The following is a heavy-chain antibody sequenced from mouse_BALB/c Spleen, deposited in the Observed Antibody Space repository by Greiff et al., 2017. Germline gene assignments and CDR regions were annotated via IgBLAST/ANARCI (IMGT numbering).Heavy chain of an antibody. D-gene: IGHD4-1*01. V-gene: IGHV14-4*02. CDR1: GFNIKDYY. CDR3: NPLTGSDAY. Sequence: DVKLQESGAELVRSGASVKLSCTASGFNIKDYYMHWVKQRPEQGLEWIGWIDPENGDTEYAPKFQGKATMTADTSSNTAYLQLSSLTSEDTAVYYCNPLTGSDAYWGQGTLVTVSA. J-gene: IGHJ3*01. CDR2: IDPENGDT.